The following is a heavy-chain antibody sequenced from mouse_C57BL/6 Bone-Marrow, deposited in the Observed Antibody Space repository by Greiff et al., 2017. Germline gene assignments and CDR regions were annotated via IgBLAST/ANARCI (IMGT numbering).Heavy chain of an antibody. J-gene: IGHJ2*01. D-gene: IGHD2-12*01. V-gene: IGHV1-50*01. CDR3: ARLYYSSY. Sequence: QVQLQQPGAELVKPGASVKLSCKASGYTFTSYWMQWEKQRPGQGLEWIGEIDPSDSYTNYNQKFKGKATLTVDTSSSHAYMQLSSLTSEDSAVYYCARLYYSSYWGQGTTLTVSS. CDR2: IDPSDSYT. CDR1: GYTFTSYW.